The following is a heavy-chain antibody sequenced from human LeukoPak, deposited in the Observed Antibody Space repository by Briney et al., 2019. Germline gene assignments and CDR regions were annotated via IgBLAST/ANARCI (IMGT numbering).Heavy chain of an antibody. CDR2: IYYSGST. Sequence: SETLSLTCTVSGDSVSSNNYYWGWIRQPPGKGLEWIGSIYYSGSTYYNPSLKSRVTISIDTSIQFSLKLTSVTAADTAVYYCARTLYPWNFDYWGQGTLVSVSS. J-gene: IGHJ4*02. CDR1: GDSVSSNNYY. CDR3: ARTLYPWNFDY. V-gene: IGHV4-39*07. D-gene: IGHD2-2*02.